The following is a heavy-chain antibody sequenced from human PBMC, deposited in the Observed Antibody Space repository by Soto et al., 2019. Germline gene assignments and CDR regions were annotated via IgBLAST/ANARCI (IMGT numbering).Heavy chain of an antibody. D-gene: IGHD2-15*01. CDR2: IYYTGST. J-gene: IGHJ5*02. V-gene: IGHV4-31*03. CDR1: AGSVTSDPYY. Sequence: PSETLSLTCTVPAGSVTSDPYYWTWVRRRPGKGLEWIGYIYYTGSTYYSPSLKSRVSISRDTSKSQFSLRLTSVTAADTAVYYCAAQGGLESRYFYALFAWGQGTLVTVSS. CDR3: AAQGGLESRYFYALFA.